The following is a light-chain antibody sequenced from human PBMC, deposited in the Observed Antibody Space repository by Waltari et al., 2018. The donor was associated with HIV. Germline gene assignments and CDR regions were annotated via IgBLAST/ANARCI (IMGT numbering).Light chain of an antibody. Sequence: QSALTQPASVSGSPGQSITISCTGTSSDIGYYDSVSWYQQHPGKAPKLMIYEVNNRPSGISNRFSGSKSGNTASLTISGLQAEDEADYYCSSHTTSSTLYVFRTGTKVTVL. CDR2: EVN. V-gene: IGLV2-14*01. J-gene: IGLJ1*01. CDR3: SSHTTSSTLYV. CDR1: SSDIGYYDS.